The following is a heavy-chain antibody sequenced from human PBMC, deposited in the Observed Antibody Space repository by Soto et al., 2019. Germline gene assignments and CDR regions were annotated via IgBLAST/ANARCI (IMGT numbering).Heavy chain of an antibody. V-gene: IGHV3-23*01. D-gene: IGHD2-8*01. J-gene: IGHJ4*02. Sequence: EVQLLESGGGLVQPGGSLRLSCAASGFTFSSYAMSWVRQAPGKGLEWVSAISGSGGSTYYADSVKGRFTISRDNSKNTLYLQMNSLRAEDTAVYYCAKGIVLMVYAISPFDYWGQGTLVTVSS. CDR1: GFTFSSYA. CDR3: AKGIVLMVYAISPFDY. CDR2: ISGSGGST.